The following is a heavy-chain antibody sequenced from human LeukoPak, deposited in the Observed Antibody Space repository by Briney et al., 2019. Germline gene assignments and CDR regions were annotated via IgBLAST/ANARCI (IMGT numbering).Heavy chain of an antibody. V-gene: IGHV4-38-2*02. CDR2: IYHSGRT. D-gene: IGHD2-2*01. Sequence: SETLSLTCTVSGYSISSGYYWGWIRQPPGKGREWIGIIYHSGRTDYNPSLKSRVTISEDTSKNQFSLKLSSVTAADTAVYYCARGFYCSSTSCHHFDYWGQGTLVTVSS. CDR1: GYSISSGYY. CDR3: ARGFYCSSTSCHHFDY. J-gene: IGHJ4*02.